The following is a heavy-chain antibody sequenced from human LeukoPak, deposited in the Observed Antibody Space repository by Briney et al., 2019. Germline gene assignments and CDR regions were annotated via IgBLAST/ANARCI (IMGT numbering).Heavy chain of an antibody. V-gene: IGHV3-23*01. CDR1: GFTFSDYG. J-gene: IGHJ4*02. Sequence: GGSLRLSCAASGFTFSDYGMTWVRQAPGQGLEYVSSISGSGGATYHADSVTGRFTISRDNSKNRLYLQMNGLRAEDTAVYYCVKKMWGAVTPYYFDYWGQGTLVTVSS. CDR2: ISGSGGAT. CDR3: VKKMWGAVTPYYFDY. D-gene: IGHD4-17*01.